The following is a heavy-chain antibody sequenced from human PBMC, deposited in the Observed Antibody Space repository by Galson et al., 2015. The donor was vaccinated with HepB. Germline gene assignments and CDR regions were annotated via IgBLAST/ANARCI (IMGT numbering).Heavy chain of an antibody. CDR3: AREWTNYYGSTTYYFFDY. CDR1: GFTFSDYW. D-gene: IGHD3-22*01. CDR2: IKLDESEK. J-gene: IGHJ4*02. V-gene: IGHV3-7*03. Sequence: SLRLTCAASGFTFSDYWMSWVRQAPGKGLEWVANIKLDESEKYFVDFVKGRFTISRDNAKNSLFLQMNSLRAEDTAVYYCAREWTNYYGSTTYYFFDYWGQGTLVTVSS.